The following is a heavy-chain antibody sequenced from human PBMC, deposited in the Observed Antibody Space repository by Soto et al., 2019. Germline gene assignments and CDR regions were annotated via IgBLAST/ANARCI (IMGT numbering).Heavy chain of an antibody. V-gene: IGHV1-18*01. CDR1: GGTFSSYA. CDR2: ISAYNGNT. CDR3: ARDPLVRHPWDGMDV. D-gene: IGHD3-10*01. J-gene: IGHJ6*02. Sequence: QVQLVQSGAEVKKPGSSVKVSCKASGGTFSSYAISWVRQAPGQGLEWMGWISAYNGNTNYAQKLQGRVTMTTDTSTSTAYMELRSLRSDDTAVYYCARDPLVRHPWDGMDVWGQGTTVTVSS.